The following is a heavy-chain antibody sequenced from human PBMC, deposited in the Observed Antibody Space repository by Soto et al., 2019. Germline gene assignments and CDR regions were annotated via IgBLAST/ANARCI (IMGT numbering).Heavy chain of an antibody. Sequence: ASVKVSCKASGYTFTSYGISWVRQAPGQGLEWMGWISAYNGNTNYAQKLQGRVTMTTDTSTSTAYMELRSLRSDDTAVYYCARSRFGELLEKGYYFDYWGQGTLVTVSS. CDR3: ARSRFGELLEKGYYFDY. J-gene: IGHJ4*02. CDR2: ISAYNGNT. CDR1: GYTFTSYG. D-gene: IGHD3-10*01. V-gene: IGHV1-18*01.